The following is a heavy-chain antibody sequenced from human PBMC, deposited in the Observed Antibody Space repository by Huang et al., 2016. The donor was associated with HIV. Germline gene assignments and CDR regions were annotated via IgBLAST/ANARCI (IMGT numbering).Heavy chain of an antibody. V-gene: IGHV4-34*01. CDR1: GGSLHGYY. CDR3: ATSRSGSGWFLDI. J-gene: IGHJ2*01. Sequence: QVQLYQWGAGPLRPSETLSLTCGVSGGSLHGYYWNWLRQSPGRGLEWIGEVNHGGRTKYNPPLKSRVTISVDTSKIQFSLNLTSVTATDTADYYCATSRSGSGWFLDIWGRGTLVSVS. D-gene: IGHD6-19*01. CDR2: VNHGGRT.